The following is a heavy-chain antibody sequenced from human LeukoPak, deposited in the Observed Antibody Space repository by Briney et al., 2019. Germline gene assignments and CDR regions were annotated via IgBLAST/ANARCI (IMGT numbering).Heavy chain of an antibody. D-gene: IGHD3-3*01. Sequence: PGGSLRLSCAASGFTFSSYGMHWVRQAPGKGLEWVAFIRYDGSNKYYADSVKGRFTISRDNSKNTLYLQMNSLRAEDTAVYYCAKEFYDLSYYYYMDVWGKGTTVTVSS. CDR1: GFTFSSYG. J-gene: IGHJ6*03. CDR3: AKEFYDLSYYYYMDV. V-gene: IGHV3-30*02. CDR2: IRYDGSNK.